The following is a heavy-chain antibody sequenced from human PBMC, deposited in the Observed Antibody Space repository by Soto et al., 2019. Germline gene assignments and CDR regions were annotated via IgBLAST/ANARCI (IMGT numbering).Heavy chain of an antibody. CDR3: VQSRCGGDCLQSYSSHSYYGLDV. J-gene: IGHJ6*02. CDR2: IYWDDDK. Sequence: QITLKESGPTLVKPTQTLTLTCTFSGFSLSTTGVGVGWIRQPPGKALEWLALIYWDDDKRYNPSLNSRLTITKDTSKHHVVLAMTNMDPVDTATYYCVQSRCGGDCLQSYSSHSYYGLDVWGQGTTVTVSS. CDR1: GFSLSTTGVG. V-gene: IGHV2-5*02. D-gene: IGHD2-21*02.